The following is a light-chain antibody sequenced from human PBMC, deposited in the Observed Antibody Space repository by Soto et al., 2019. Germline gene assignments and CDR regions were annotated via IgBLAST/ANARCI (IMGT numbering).Light chain of an antibody. V-gene: IGKV1-12*02. CDR1: QAISNY. Sequence: DIQMTQSPSFLSASVGDRVTITCRASQAISNYLNWYQQKPGKAPNLLIFGAKTLQSGVPSRFSGSGSGTDFTLTISSLQPEDFATYYCQQANSFPFTFGQGTRLEIK. CDR2: GAK. CDR3: QQANSFPFT. J-gene: IGKJ5*01.